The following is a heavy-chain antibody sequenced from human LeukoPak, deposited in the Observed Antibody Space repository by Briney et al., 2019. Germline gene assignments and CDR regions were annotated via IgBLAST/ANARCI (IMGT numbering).Heavy chain of an antibody. J-gene: IGHJ1*01. V-gene: IGHV3-48*03. CDR2: ISSSGSTI. CDR1: GYTFSSYE. CDR3: ARDSEYFQH. Sequence: GGSLRLSWAASGYTFSSYELNWVRQAPGKGLEWVSYISSSGSTIYYADSVKGRFTISRDNAKNSLYLQMNSLRAEDTAVYYCARDSEYFQHWGQGTLVTVSS.